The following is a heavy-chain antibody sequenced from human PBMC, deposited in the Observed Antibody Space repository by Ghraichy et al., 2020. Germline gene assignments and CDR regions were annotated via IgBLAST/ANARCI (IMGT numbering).Heavy chain of an antibody. D-gene: IGHD2/OR15-2a*01. CDR1: GFTFSSYA. V-gene: IGHV3-23*01. Sequence: GGSLRLSCAASGFTFSSYAMTWVRQAPGKGLECVSIISANGGTTYYADSVKGRFTISRDNSKNTLYLQMNGLRAEDTALYYCAKKIIGSRFWDYWGQGTLVTVSS. J-gene: IGHJ4*02. CDR2: ISANGGTT. CDR3: AKKIIGSRFWDY.